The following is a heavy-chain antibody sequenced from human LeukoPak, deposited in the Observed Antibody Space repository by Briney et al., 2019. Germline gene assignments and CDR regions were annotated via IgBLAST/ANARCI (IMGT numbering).Heavy chain of an antibody. V-gene: IGHV1-18*01. J-gene: IGHJ4*02. CDR3: ARGAPSGSYDFDD. Sequence: ASVKVSCKASGYTFTSYAISWVRQAPGQGLEWMGWISAYSGNTNYAQKVQGRVTMTTDTSTSTAYMELRSLRSDDTAVYYCARGAPSGSYDFDDWGQGTLVTVSS. CDR1: GYTFTSYA. D-gene: IGHD1-26*01. CDR2: ISAYSGNT.